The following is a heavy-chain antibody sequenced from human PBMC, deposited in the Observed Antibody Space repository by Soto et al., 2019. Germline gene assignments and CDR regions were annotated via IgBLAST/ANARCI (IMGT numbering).Heavy chain of an antibody. Sequence: QVQLQESGPGLVKPSGTLSLTCTVSGASISSSNWWTWVRQSPRKGLEWIGEIYDSGRTNYNPSFKNRITISVDKSKNQFSLRLSSVNAADTAVYYCARLFGGLAVLNWFAPWGQGTPVIVSS. J-gene: IGHJ5*02. CDR1: GASISSSNW. V-gene: IGHV4-4*02. CDR2: IYDSGRT. CDR3: ARLFGGLAVLNWFAP. D-gene: IGHD6-19*01.